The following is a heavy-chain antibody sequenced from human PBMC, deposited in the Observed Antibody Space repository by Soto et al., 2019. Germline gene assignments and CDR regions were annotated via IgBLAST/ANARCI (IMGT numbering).Heavy chain of an antibody. V-gene: IGHV3-30*18. CDR2: ISYDGSNE. Sequence: PGGSLRLSCAASGFTFSSYGMHWVRQAPGKGLEWVAVISYDGSNEYYADSVKGRFTISRDNSKNTLYLQMNSLRAEDTAVYYCAKDSGTNWFDPWGQGTLVTVSS. CDR3: AKDSGTNWFDP. D-gene: IGHD3-10*01. CDR1: GFTFSSYG. J-gene: IGHJ5*02.